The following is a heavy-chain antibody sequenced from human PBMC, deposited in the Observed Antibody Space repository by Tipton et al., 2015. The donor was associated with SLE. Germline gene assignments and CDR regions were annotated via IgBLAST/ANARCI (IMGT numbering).Heavy chain of an antibody. D-gene: IGHD3-16*01. V-gene: IGHV4-39*07. CDR1: AGSISSSNYY. J-gene: IGHJ4*02. CDR2: IYYSGST. CDR3: ARLRGTYYFDY. Sequence: TLSLTCTVSAGSISSSNYYWGWFRQPPGKGLEWIGSIYYSGSTYYNPSLKSRVTISVDTSKNQFSLKVSSVTAADTAVYYCARLRGTYYFDYWGQGTLVIVSS.